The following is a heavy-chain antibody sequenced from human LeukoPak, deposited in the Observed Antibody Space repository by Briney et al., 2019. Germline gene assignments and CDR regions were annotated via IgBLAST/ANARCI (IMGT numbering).Heavy chain of an antibody. CDR3: AKTRPLDSSSWSHGDY. CDR2: ISGSGDST. Sequence: GGSLRLSCGASGFTFSSYAMSGVRQAPGKGLEWVSAISGSGDSTYYGDSVKGRFTISRDNSKNTLYLQMNSLRAEDTAVYYCAKTRPLDSSSWSHGDYWGPGTLVTVSS. CDR1: GFTFSSYA. J-gene: IGHJ4*02. D-gene: IGHD6-13*01. V-gene: IGHV3-23*01.